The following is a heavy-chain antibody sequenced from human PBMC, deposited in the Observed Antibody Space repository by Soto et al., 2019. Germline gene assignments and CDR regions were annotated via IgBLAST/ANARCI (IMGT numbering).Heavy chain of an antibody. D-gene: IGHD1-26*01. V-gene: IGHV3-30-3*01. CDR1: GFTFSSYA. J-gene: IGHJ4*02. CDR2: ISYDGSNK. Sequence: QVPLVESGGGVVQPGRSLRLSCAASGFTFSSYAMHWVRQAPGKGLEWVAVISYDGSNKYYADSVKGRFTISRDNSKNPLYLQMNSLRAEDTAVYYCAREEPSGEGAYDYWGQGTLVTVSS. CDR3: AREEPSGEGAYDY.